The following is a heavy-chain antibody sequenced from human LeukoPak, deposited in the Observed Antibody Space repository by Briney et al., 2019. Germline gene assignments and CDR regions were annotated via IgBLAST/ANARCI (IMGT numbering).Heavy chain of an antibody. CDR2: INPNSGGT. V-gene: IGHV1-2*02. CDR3: AREGSGYDSNGRCNWFDP. J-gene: IGHJ5*02. CDR1: GYTFTGYY. Sequence: ASVKVSCKASGYTFTGYYMHWVRQAPGQGLEWMGWINPNSGGTNYAQKFQGRVTMTRDTSISTAYMELSRLRSDDTAVYYCAREGSGYDSNGRCNWFDPWGQGTLVTVSS. D-gene: IGHD5-12*01.